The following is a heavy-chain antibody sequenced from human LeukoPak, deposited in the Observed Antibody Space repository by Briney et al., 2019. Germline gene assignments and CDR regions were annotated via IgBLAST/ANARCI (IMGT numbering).Heavy chain of an antibody. CDR2: IYYSGST. CDR3: ARHYGP. J-gene: IGHJ4*02. D-gene: IGHD3-10*01. V-gene: IGHV4-39*01. CDR1: GDSISSYY. Sequence: SETLSLTCIVSGDSISSYYWGWIRQPPGKGLEWIGSIYYSGSTYYNPSLKSRVTISVDTSKNQFSLKLNSVTATDTAVYYCARHYGPWGQGTLVTVSS.